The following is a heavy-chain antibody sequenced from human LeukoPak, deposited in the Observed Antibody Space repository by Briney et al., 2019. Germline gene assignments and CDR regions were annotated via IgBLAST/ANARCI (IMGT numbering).Heavy chain of an antibody. J-gene: IGHJ4*02. CDR1: GGSISSYY. CDR3: ARGRVYFDY. Sequence: PSETLSLTCTVSGGSISSYYWSWIRQPPGKGLEWIGYIYYSGSTNYNPSFKSRVTISVDTSKNQFSLKLSSVTAADTAVYYCARGRVYFDYWGQGTLVTVSS. CDR2: IYYSGST. V-gene: IGHV4-59*01.